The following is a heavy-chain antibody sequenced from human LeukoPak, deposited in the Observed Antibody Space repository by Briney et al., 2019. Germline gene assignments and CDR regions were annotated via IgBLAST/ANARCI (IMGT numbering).Heavy chain of an antibody. CDR2: ISGSGGST. CDR1: GFTFSSYG. J-gene: IGHJ4*02. D-gene: IGHD2-8*02. Sequence: GRSLRLSCAASGFTFSSYGMHWVRQAPGKGLEWVSTISGSGGSTYYADSVQGRFTISRDNSKNTLYLQMNSLRAEDTAVYYCAKDPSTWWFDYWGQGTQVTVSS. V-gene: IGHV3-23*01. CDR3: AKDPSTWWFDY.